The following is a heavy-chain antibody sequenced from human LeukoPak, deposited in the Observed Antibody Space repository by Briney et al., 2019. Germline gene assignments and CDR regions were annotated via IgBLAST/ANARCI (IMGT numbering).Heavy chain of an antibody. CDR3: ARKYSSGWGHFDY. Sequence: SETLSLTCTVSGGSISSYYWSWIRQPPGKRLEWIGYIYYTGSTIYNPSLKSRVTISIDTSKNQFSLRLSSVTAADTAVYYCARKYSSGWGHFDYWGQGTLVTVSS. V-gene: IGHV4-59*01. CDR2: IYYTGST. CDR1: GGSISSYY. D-gene: IGHD6-19*01. J-gene: IGHJ4*02.